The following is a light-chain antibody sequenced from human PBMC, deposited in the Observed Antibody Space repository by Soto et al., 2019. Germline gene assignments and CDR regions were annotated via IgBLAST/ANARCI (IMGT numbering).Light chain of an antibody. CDR1: SSDVGGYNY. Sequence: ALTQPPSASGSPGQSVTISCTGTSSDVGGYNYVSWYQQHPGKAPKLMIYEVSKRPSGVPDRFSGSKSGNTASLTVSGLQAEDEADYYCSSYAGSNNHWVFGGGTQLTVL. CDR3: SSYAGSNNHWV. J-gene: IGLJ3*02. CDR2: EVS. V-gene: IGLV2-8*01.